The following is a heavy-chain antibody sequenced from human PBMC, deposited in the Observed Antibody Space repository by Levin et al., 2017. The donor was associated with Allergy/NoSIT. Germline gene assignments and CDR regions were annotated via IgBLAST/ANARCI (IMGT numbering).Heavy chain of an antibody. Sequence: SQTLSLTCTVSGGSISSSYWSWIRQPPGKGLEWIGYISYSGSTNYNPSLKSRVTISADTSKNQFSLKLSSVSAADTAVYFCARDGEGERRPLYHYGMDVWGQGTTVTVSS. V-gene: IGHV4-59*01. D-gene: IGHD1-1*01. CDR1: GGSISSSY. CDR3: ARDGEGERRPLYHYGMDV. CDR2: ISYSGST. J-gene: IGHJ6*02.